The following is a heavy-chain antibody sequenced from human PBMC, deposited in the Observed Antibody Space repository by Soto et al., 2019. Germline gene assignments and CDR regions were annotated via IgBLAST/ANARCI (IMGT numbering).Heavy chain of an antibody. CDR1: GGSISPHY. D-gene: IGHD2-2*01. CDR3: TRDVSMFDP. CDR2: ISDSGGA. Sequence: PSETLSLTCTVSGGSISPHYWSWIRQPPGKGLEWIGYISDSGGANYNPSLKSRVTISVDTSKGQFSLKLSSVTAADTAVYYCTRDVSMFDPWGQGALVTVSS. V-gene: IGHV4-59*11. J-gene: IGHJ5*02.